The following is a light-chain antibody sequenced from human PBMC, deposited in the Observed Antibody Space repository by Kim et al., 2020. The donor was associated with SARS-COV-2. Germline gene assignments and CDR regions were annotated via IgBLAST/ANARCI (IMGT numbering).Light chain of an antibody. CDR1: EGVGNY. CDR2: EAS. J-gene: IGKJ4*01. Sequence: VSPGERATLCWRTSEGVGNYLAWYQRKPGQAPRLLIYEASSRASGIPARCSGSGSGADFTLTISSLEPEDVAVYYCQQRSNWPLTFGGGTKVEIK. V-gene: IGKV3-11*01. CDR3: QQRSNWPLT.